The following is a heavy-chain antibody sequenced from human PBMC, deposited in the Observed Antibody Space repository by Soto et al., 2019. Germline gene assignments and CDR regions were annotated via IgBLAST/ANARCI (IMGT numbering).Heavy chain of an antibody. J-gene: IGHJ4*02. CDR1: GFTFSSYA. CDR3: ARGYVGLEFDY. V-gene: IGHV3-30-3*01. D-gene: IGHD1-1*01. Sequence: GGSLRLSCAASGFTFSSYAMHWVRQAPGKGLEWVAVISYDGSNKYYADSVKGRFTISRDNSKNTLYLQMNSLRAEDTAVYYCARGYVGLEFDYWGQGTLVTVSS. CDR2: ISYDGSNK.